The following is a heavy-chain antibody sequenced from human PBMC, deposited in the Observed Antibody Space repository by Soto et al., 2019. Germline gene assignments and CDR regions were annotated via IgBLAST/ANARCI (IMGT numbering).Heavy chain of an antibody. Sequence: QVQLQESGPGLVKPSETLSLTYTVSGGSISSYYWSWIRQPPGKGLEWIGYIYYSGSTNYNPSLKSRVTISVDTSKNQFSLKLSSVTAADTAVYYCARDRHAWYFDLWGRGTLVTVSS. J-gene: IGHJ2*01. V-gene: IGHV4-59*01. CDR1: GGSISSYY. CDR2: IYYSGST. CDR3: ARDRHAWYFDL.